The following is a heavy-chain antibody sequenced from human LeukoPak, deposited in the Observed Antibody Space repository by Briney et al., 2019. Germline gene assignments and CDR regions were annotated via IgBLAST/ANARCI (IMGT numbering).Heavy chain of an antibody. D-gene: IGHD6-13*01. CDR1: GGSFSGYY. V-gene: IGHV4-34*01. CDR3: ASSIKAAVLDY. Sequence: PSETLSLTCAVYGGSFSGYYWSWIRQPPGKGLEWIGEINHSGSTNYNPSLKSRVTISVDTSKNQFSLKLSSVTAADTAVYYYASSIKAAVLDYWGQGTLVTVSS. J-gene: IGHJ4*02. CDR2: INHSGST.